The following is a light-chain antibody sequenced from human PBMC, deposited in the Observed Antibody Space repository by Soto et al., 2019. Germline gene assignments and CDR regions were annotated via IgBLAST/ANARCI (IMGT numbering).Light chain of an antibody. CDR2: GAS. CDR1: QSVSSSY. J-gene: IGKJ1*01. Sequence: EIVLTQSPGTLSLSPGERATLSCRASQSVSSSYLAWYQQKPGRAPRLLIYGASSRATGIPDRFSGSESGTDCTLTISRLEPEDFAVYYCQQYGSSPGTFGQGTKVEVK. CDR3: QQYGSSPGT. V-gene: IGKV3-20*01.